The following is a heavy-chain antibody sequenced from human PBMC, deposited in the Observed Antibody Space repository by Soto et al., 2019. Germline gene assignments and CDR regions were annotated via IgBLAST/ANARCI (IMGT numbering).Heavy chain of an antibody. D-gene: IGHD3-16*01. J-gene: IGHJ6*02. Sequence: GGSLRLSCAASGFSFSDSWMDWVRQAPGKGPEWVANIKEDGSEKNYVDSVKGRFTISRDNAKNSLYPQMNSLRAEDTAVYYCASLGRHGWGQGTKVTVYS. V-gene: IGHV3-7*01. CDR2: IKEDGSEK. CDR3: ASLGRHG. CDR1: GFSFSDSW.